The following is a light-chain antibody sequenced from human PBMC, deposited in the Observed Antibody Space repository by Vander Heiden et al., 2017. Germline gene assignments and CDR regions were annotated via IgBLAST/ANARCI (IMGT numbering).Light chain of an antibody. CDR1: SSNIGAGYD. CDR3: QSYDSSRSGWV. J-gene: IGLJ3*02. V-gene: IGLV1-40*01. Sequence: QSVLPQPPSVSWAPGQRVPTSCPGSSSNIGAGYDVHWYQQLPGTAPKLLIYGNSNRPSGVPDRFSGSKSGTSASLAITGLQAEDEADYYCQSYDSSRSGWVFGGGTKLTVL. CDR2: GNS.